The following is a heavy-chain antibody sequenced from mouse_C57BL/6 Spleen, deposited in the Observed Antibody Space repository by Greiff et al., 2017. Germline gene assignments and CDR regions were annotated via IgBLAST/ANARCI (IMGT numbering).Heavy chain of an antibody. J-gene: IGHJ4*01. CDR1: GFTFTDYY. V-gene: IGHV7-3*01. CDR3: ARYDYDAMDY. Sequence: EVKLVESGGGLVQPGGSLSLSCAASGFTFTDYYMSWVRQPPGKALEWLGFIRNKANGYTTEYSASVKGRFTISRDNSQSYLYLQMNALRAEDSATYYCARYDYDAMDYWGQGTSVTVSS. CDR2: IRNKANGYTT.